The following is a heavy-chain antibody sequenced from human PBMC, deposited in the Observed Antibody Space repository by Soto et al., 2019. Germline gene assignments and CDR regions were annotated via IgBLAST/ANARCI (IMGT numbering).Heavy chain of an antibody. CDR3: ARDGSFGGLYY. CDR2: IYHSGST. CDR1: GGSISSGGYS. V-gene: IGHV4-30-2*01. J-gene: IGHJ4*02. Sequence: PSETLSLTCAVSGGSISSGGYSWSWIRQPLGKGLEWIGYIYHSGSTYYNPSLKSRVTISVDRSKNQFSLKLSSVTAADTAVYYCARDGSFGGLYYWGQGTLVTVSS. D-gene: IGHD2-15*01.